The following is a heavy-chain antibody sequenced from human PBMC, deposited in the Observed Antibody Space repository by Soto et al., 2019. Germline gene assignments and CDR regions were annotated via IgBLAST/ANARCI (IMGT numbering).Heavy chain of an antibody. CDR1: GGSFSGYY. J-gene: IGHJ6*02. CDR3: ARVKRTYYYYGMDV. CDR2: INHSGST. Sequence: QVQLQQWGAGLLKPSETLSLTCAVYGGSFSGYYWSWIRQPPGKGLEWIGEINHSGSTNYNPSLKSRATISVDTSKNQFSLKLCSVTAVDTAVYYCARVKRTYYYYGMDVWGQGTTVTVSS. V-gene: IGHV4-34*01.